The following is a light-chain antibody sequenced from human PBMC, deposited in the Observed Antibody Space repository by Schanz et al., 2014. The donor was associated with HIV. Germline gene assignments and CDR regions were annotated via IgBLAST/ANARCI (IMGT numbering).Light chain of an antibody. CDR3: HHYGDSRGT. CDR2: GAS. J-gene: IGKJ4*02. Sequence: EIVLTQSPATLSLSPGERATLSCRASQSVSTYLAWYQQKPGQAPRLLMYGASSRATGIPERFSGSGSGTDFTLTISRLEPDDFAVYYCHHYGDSRGTFGGGTEVDI. CDR1: QSVSTY. V-gene: IGKV3-20*01.